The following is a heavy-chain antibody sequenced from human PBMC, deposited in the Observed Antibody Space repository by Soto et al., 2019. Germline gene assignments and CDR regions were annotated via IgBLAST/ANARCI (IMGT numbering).Heavy chain of an antibody. CDR1: GGSISSGGYY. CDR2: IYYSGST. V-gene: IGHV4-31*03. Sequence: SETLSLTCTVSGGSISSGGYYWSWIRQHPGKGLECIGYIYYSGSTYYNPSLKSRVTISVDTSKNQFSLKLSSVTAADTAVYYCARDLRGSGSYYMYGMDVWGQGTTVTVSS. CDR3: ARDLRGSGSYYMYGMDV. J-gene: IGHJ6*02. D-gene: IGHD3-10*01.